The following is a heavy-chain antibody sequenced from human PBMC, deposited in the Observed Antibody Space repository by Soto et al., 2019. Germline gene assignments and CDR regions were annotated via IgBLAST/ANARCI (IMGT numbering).Heavy chain of an antibody. J-gene: IGHJ4*02. CDR2: ISGSGGST. CDR3: ATDGPLSYYDPVGYFDY. V-gene: IGHV3-23*01. Sequence: GGSLRLSCAASGFTFSSYAMSWVRQAPGKGLEWVSAISGSGGSTYYADSVKGRFTISRDNSKNTLYLQMNSLRAEDTAVYYCATDGPLSYYDPVGYFDYWSQGTLVTVSS. D-gene: IGHD3-3*01. CDR1: GFTFSSYA.